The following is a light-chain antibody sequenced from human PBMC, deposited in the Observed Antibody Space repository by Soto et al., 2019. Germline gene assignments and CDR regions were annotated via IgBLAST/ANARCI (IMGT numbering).Light chain of an antibody. CDR1: QGISNY. CDR3: QKYNSAPQT. V-gene: IGKV1-27*01. J-gene: IGKJ1*01. Sequence: DIHMTQSPSSLSASVGDRVTITCRASQGISNYLAWYQQKPGKVPKLLIYAASTLQSGVTSRFSCSGSGIDFALTISSLQPEDVATYFCQKYNSAPQTCGQGTKLEIK. CDR2: AAS.